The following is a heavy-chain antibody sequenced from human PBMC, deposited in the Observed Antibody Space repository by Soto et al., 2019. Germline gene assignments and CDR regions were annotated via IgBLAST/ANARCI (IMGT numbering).Heavy chain of an antibody. J-gene: IGHJ6*02. CDR1: GFTFSRSD. V-gene: IGHV3-73*01. Sequence: PGESLKISCSASGFTFSRSDLHWVRQAPGKGLEWVGRVRSKIHNYATSFADSVRGRFTISRNDSDNTVSLEMSGLKSEDTALYYCSRHEEGRRMVFYGMDVWGQGTTVTVSS. CDR2: VRSKIHNYAT. CDR3: SRHEEGRRMVFYGMDV. D-gene: IGHD2-8*01.